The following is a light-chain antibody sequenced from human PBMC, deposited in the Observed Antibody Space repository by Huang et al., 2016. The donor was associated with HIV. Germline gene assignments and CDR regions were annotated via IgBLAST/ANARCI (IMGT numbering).Light chain of an antibody. J-gene: IGKJ4*01. CDR1: QSLLYRSNNKDF. Sequence: DIVMTQSPDSLAVSLGERATINCKSSQSLLYRSNNKDFLAWYKQKAGQPPKLLIYWASSRDSGVPDRISGSGSGTDFPLTIRSLKAEDVAVYFCQQYHSSPITFGGGTKVEIK. V-gene: IGKV4-1*01. CDR3: QQYHSSPIT. CDR2: WAS.